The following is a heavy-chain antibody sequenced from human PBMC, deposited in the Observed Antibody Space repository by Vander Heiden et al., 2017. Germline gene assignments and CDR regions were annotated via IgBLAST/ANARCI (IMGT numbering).Heavy chain of an antibody. CDR2: IFHTGNI. CDR1: GRSITSNW. D-gene: IGHD3-3*01. V-gene: IGHV4-4*02. J-gene: IGHJ4*02. CDR3: ARNGYYSADD. Sequence: QVQLQESRPGLVKPSGTLSLPCAVPGRSITSNWWTWVRQPPGKGLEWIGEIFHTGNINYNPSLRSRTTISLDKSKNQFSLNVHSVTAADTAVYYCARNGYYSADDWGPGILVTVSS.